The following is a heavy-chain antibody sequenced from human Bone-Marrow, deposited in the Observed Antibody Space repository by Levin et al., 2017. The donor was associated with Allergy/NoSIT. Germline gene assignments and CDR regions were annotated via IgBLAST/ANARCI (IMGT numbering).Heavy chain of an antibody. CDR2: IKSKTDGGTT. V-gene: IGHV3-15*01. Sequence: GGSLRLSCAASGFTFSNAWMSWVRQAPGKGLEWVGRIKSKTDGGTTDYAAPVKGRFTISRDDSKNTLYLQMNSLKTEDTAVYYCTTSNAYYGDYMYYYYYYMDVWGKGTTVTVSS. CDR1: GFTFSNAW. J-gene: IGHJ6*03. CDR3: TTSNAYYGDYMYYYYYYMDV. D-gene: IGHD4-17*01.